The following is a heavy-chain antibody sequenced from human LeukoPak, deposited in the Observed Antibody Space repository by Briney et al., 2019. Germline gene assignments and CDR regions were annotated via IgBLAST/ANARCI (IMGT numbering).Heavy chain of an antibody. Sequence: RASVKVSCKASGYTFTSYGISWVRQAPGQGLEWMGWISAYNGNTNYAQKLQGRVTMTTDTSTSTAYMELRSLRSDDTAVYYCARDLGYYGSGSYPNWFDPWGQGTLVTVS. D-gene: IGHD3-10*01. CDR2: ISAYNGNT. CDR3: ARDLGYYGSGSYPNWFDP. J-gene: IGHJ5*02. V-gene: IGHV1-18*01. CDR1: GYTFTSYG.